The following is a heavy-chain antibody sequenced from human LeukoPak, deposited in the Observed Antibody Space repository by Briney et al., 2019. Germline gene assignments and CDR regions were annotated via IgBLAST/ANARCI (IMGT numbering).Heavy chain of an antibody. Sequence: GESLKISCKGSGYSFTNYWIAWVRQMPEKGLEWMGVIYPGDSDARYSPSFQGQVAISADKSISTAYLQWSSLKASDTAMYYCASRSQTGAFDIWGQGTLVTVSS. CDR1: GYSFTNYW. V-gene: IGHV5-51*01. D-gene: IGHD2-15*01. J-gene: IGHJ3*02. CDR3: ASRSQTGAFDI. CDR2: IYPGDSDA.